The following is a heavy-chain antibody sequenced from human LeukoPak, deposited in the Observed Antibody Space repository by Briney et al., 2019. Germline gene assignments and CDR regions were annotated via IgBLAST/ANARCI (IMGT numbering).Heavy chain of an antibody. V-gene: IGHV3-66*04. CDR2: IYSGGST. Sequence: GGSLRLSCVASGFTFSGYSMGWVRQAPGKGLEWVSVIYSGGSTYYADSVKGRFTISRDNSKNTLYLQMNSLRAEDTAVYYCARHVVTATPFDYWGQGTLVTVSS. J-gene: IGHJ4*02. CDR3: ARHVVTATPFDY. D-gene: IGHD2-21*02. CDR1: GFTFSGYS.